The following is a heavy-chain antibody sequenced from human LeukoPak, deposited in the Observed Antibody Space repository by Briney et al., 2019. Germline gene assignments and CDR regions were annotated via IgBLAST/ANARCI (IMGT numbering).Heavy chain of an antibody. CDR1: GGSITSGSHY. Sequence: KPSETLSLTCTVSGGSITSGSHYWGWIRQPPGKGLEWIGTIHYRETTYSNPSLKSRFSISIDTSKNQFSLNLSSVAAADTAVFYCASTYFDILTPSYYFDFWGRGTLVTVSS. V-gene: IGHV4-39*01. CDR3: ASTYFDILTPSYYFDF. D-gene: IGHD3-9*01. CDR2: IHYRETT. J-gene: IGHJ4*02.